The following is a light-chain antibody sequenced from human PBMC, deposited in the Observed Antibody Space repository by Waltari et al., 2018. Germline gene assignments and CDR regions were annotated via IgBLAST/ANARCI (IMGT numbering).Light chain of an antibody. CDR3: QQCGSSPWT. Sequence: EIVLTQSPGTLSLSPGERATLSCRASQSVSSTYLAWYQQKPGQDPRLLIYSTSTRTTGIPDRFSCSGSGTDFTLTISRLEPEDFAVYYCQQCGSSPWTFGQGTKVEIK. J-gene: IGKJ1*01. CDR2: STS. V-gene: IGKV3-20*01. CDR1: QSVSSTY.